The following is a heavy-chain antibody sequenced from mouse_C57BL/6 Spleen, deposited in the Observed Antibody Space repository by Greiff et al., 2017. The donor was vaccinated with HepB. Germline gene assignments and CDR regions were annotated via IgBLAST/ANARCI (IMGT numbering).Heavy chain of an antibody. Sequence: QVQLKEPGAELVMPGASVKLSCKASGYTFTSYWMHWVKQRPGQGLEWIGEIDPSDSYTNYNKKFKGKSTLTVDKSASTANIRLSSLTSEDSAVYYCARRGVGQWFAYWGQGTLVTVSA. D-gene: IGHD3-3*01. CDR3: ARRGVGQWFAY. V-gene: IGHV1-69*01. CDR2: IDPSDSYT. CDR1: GYTFTSYW. J-gene: IGHJ3*01.